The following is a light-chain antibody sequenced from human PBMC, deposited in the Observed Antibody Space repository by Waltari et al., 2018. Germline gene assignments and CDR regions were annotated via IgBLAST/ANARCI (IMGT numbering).Light chain of an antibody. J-gene: IGLJ3*02. Sequence: QSALTQETSVSGTVGQKVTLSCIGNSNNIGSYDVGWYQQISHGAPKTVMFGDSLPSGIPDRFSASKYVTTASLTISGLQPDDEADYYCSAWDYSLSAWVFGGGTKVTVL. V-gene: IGLV1-44*01. CDR2: GDS. CDR3: SAWDYSLSAWV. CDR1: SNNIGSYD.